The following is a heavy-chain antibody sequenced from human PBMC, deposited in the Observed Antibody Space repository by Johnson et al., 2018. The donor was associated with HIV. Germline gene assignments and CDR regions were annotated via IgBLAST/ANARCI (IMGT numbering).Heavy chain of an antibody. J-gene: IGHJ3*02. Sequence: EVQLVESGGVVVQPGGSPRLSCAASGFTFDDYTMHWVRQAPGKGLEWVSAIGTAGDTYYPGSVKGRFTISRENAKNSLYLQMNSLRAGDTAVYYCARAGGSDSSGWYDAFDIWGQGTMVTVSS. CDR1: GFTFDDYT. CDR3: ARAGGSDSSGWYDAFDI. D-gene: IGHD6-19*01. V-gene: IGHV3-13*01. CDR2: IGTAGDT.